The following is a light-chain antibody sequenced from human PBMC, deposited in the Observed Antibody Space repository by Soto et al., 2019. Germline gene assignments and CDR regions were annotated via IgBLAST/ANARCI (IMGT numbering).Light chain of an antibody. Sequence: QPVLTQPASVSGSPGQSITICYTGTSSDVGGYNYVSWYQHHPGKAPKLVIYEVSGRPSGVSNRFSGSKSGSTASLTISGLQAEDEADYYCSSDTITSTYVFGTGTKVTVL. CDR2: EVS. CDR1: SSDVGGYNY. CDR3: SSDTITSTYV. V-gene: IGLV2-14*01. J-gene: IGLJ1*01.